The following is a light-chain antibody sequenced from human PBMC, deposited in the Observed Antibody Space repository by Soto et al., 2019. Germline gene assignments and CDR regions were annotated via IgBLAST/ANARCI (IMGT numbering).Light chain of an antibody. CDR2: GAF. CDR1: QSVSNN. Sequence: EIVMTQSPVTLSMSPGERATLSCRASQSVSNNLAWYQQKPGQAPRLLINGAFTRATGIPARFSGSGSGTEFTLTISSLQSEDFAIYYCQQYNNWPYTFGQGTKVDIK. J-gene: IGKJ2*01. V-gene: IGKV3-15*01. CDR3: QQYNNWPYT.